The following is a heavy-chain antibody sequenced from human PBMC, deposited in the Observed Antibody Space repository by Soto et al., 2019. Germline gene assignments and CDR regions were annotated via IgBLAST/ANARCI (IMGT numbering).Heavy chain of an antibody. Sequence: TLSLTCAVSNGSISSSNWCSCLRPPPGKGLEWVGEIYHSGSTNYNPSLKSRVTISVDKSKNQFSLKLSSVTAADTAVYYCARGGGSRTIFGVVIIDAFDIWGQGTMVTVSS. V-gene: IGHV4-4*02. CDR2: IYHSGST. CDR3: ARGGGSRTIFGVVIIDAFDI. J-gene: IGHJ3*02. CDR1: NGSISSSNW. D-gene: IGHD3-3*01.